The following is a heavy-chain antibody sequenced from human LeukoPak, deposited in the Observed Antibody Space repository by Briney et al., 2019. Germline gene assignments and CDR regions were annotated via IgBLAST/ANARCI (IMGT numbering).Heavy chain of an antibody. CDR3: ARGNREPGASDI. V-gene: IGHV3-23*01. CDR2: ISGSGGST. CDR1: GFTFSSYA. Sequence: GGSLRLSCAASGFTFSSYAMSWVRQAPGKGLERVSAISGSGGSTYYADSVKGRFTISRDNAKNSLYLQMNTLRVEDTAVYYCARGNREPGASDIWGQGTTVTVST. D-gene: IGHD1-14*01. J-gene: IGHJ3*02.